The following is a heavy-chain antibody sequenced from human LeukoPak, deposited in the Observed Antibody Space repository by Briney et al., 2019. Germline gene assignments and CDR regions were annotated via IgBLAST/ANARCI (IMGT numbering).Heavy chain of an antibody. CDR3: ARNLVWGGSSSSLGY. J-gene: IGHJ4*02. Sequence: GGSLRLSCAASGFTFRSYAMSWVRQAPGKGLEWVSSIDNSGYITYYTDSVRGRFTISRDNSKNTLYLQMNSLRADDTAIYYCARNLVWGGSSSSLGYWGQGTLVTVAS. V-gene: IGHV3-23*01. CDR1: GFTFRSYA. D-gene: IGHD6-6*01. CDR2: IDNSGYIT.